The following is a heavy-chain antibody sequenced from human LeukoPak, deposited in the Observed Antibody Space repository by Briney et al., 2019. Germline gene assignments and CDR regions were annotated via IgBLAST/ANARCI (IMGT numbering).Heavy chain of an antibody. CDR1: GFSFRRRGGG. D-gene: IGHD3-22*01. CDR2: IYWDEGT. J-gene: IGHJ4*02. Sequence: SXXTLVNPPQTLTLTCSFSGFSFRRRGGGVGWVSQPPGKALEWLYIIYWDEGTRYSPSLKSSLTITKDTSKSQVVLTMTHVDPVDTATYYCARSYDTSGQYRVYFDYWGQGTLVTVSS. V-gene: IGHV2-5*02. CDR3: ARSYDTSGQYRVYFDY.